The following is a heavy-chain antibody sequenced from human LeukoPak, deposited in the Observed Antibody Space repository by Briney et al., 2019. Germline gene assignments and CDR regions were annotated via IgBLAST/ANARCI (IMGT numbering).Heavy chain of an antibody. Sequence: GGSLRLPCAASGFFFSDYGMYWVRQAQGKGLEWISYISSGSSDIFYADSVKGRFTISRDNAKNSLFLQMSRLRGEDTAVYYCASGYDFSSGSKRGFDNWGQGTLVTVSS. J-gene: IGHJ4*02. V-gene: IGHV3-48*01. D-gene: IGHD3-3*01. CDR1: GFFFSDYG. CDR3: ASGYDFSSGSKRGFDN. CDR2: ISSGSSDI.